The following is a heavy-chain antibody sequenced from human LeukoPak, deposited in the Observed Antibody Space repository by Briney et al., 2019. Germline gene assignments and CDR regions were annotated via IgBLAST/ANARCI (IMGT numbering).Heavy chain of an antibody. V-gene: IGHV4-34*01. CDR3: ARGKIRVYYYYGMDV. CDR1: GGSLSNYY. CDR2: INHSGST. Sequence: PPETLSLTCTVSGGSLSNYYWSWVRQPPGKGLEWIGEINHSGSTNYNPSLKSRVTISVDTSKNQFSLKLSSVTAADTAVYYCARGKIRVYYYYGMDVWGQGTTVTVSS. D-gene: IGHD6-13*01. J-gene: IGHJ6*02.